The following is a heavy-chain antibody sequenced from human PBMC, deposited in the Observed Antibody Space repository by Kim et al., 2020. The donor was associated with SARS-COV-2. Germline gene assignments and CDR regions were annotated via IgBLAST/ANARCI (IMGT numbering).Heavy chain of an antibody. J-gene: IGHJ6*02. V-gene: IGHV3-48*03. Sequence: GGSLRLSCAASGFTFSSYEMNWVRQAPGKGLEWVSYISSSGSTIYYADSVKGRFTISRDNAKNSLYLQMNSLRAEDTAVYYCAREGLINYVPYYGRDGWGQGTKVTVSS. CDR2: ISSSGSTI. CDR3: AREGLINYVPYYGRDG. CDR1: GFTFSSYE. D-gene: IGHD4-4*01.